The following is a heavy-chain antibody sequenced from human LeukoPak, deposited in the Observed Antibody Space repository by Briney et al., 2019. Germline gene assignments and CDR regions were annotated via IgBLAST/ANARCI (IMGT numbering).Heavy chain of an antibody. CDR3: ASDILTGYSYYYYYGMDV. Sequence: PSGTLSLTCAVSGGSISSSNWWSWVRQPPGKGLEWIGEIYHSGSTNYNPSLKSRVTISVDKSKNQFSLKLSPVTAADTAVYYCASDILTGYSYYYYYGMDVWGKGTTVTVSS. V-gene: IGHV4-4*02. D-gene: IGHD3-9*01. CDR2: IYHSGST. CDR1: GGSISSSNW. J-gene: IGHJ6*04.